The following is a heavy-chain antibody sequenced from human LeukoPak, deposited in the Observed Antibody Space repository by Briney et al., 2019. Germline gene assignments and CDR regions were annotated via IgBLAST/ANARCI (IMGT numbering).Heavy chain of an antibody. D-gene: IGHD3-9*01. J-gene: IGHJ5*02. V-gene: IGHV1-69*06. CDR3: AREPIFDWLSFNWFDP. CDR1: GGTFSSYA. CDR2: IIPIFGTA. Sequence: SVKVSCKASGGTFSSYAISWVRQAPGQGLEWMGGIIPIFGTANYAQKFQGRVTITADKSTSTAYMELSSLRSEDTAVYYCAREPIFDWLSFNWFDPWGQGTLVTVSS.